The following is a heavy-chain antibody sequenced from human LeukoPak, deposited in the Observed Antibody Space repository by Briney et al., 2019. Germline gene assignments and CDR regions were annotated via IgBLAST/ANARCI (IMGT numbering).Heavy chain of an antibody. V-gene: IGHV4-39*07. J-gene: IGHJ5*02. CDR2: VYYDGNT. Sequence: KPSETLSLTCSVSGGSINRSSYYWGWIRQAPGKGLEWIGSVYYDGNTYYNPNPSLKSRVTISVDTSKNQFSLKLSSVTAADTAVYYCAREDSYGYGGVWFDPWGQGTLVTVSS. CDR1: GGSINRSSYY. CDR3: AREDSYGYGGVWFDP. D-gene: IGHD5-18*01.